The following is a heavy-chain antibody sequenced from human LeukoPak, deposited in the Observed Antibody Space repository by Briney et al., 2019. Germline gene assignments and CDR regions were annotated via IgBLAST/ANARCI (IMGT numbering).Heavy chain of an antibody. CDR1: GGTFRSFA. CDR2: IIPIFRTA. V-gene: IGHV1-69*13. Sequence: ASVKVSCKASGGTFRSFAISWVRQAPGQGLEWMGGIIPIFRTANYAQKFQGRVTITADESTSTAYMELSSLRSEDTAVYYCARALRYYSDSSGYAFDYWGQGILVTVSS. CDR3: ARALRYYSDSSGYAFDY. J-gene: IGHJ4*02. D-gene: IGHD3-22*01.